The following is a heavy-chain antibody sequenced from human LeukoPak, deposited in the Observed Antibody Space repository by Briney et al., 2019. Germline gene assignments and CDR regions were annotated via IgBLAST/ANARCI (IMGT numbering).Heavy chain of an antibody. V-gene: IGHV3-66*04. J-gene: IGHJ4*02. D-gene: IGHD3-10*01. Sequence: PGGSLRLSCAASGFTVSSNYMNWVRQAPGKGREWVSVIYSGGSTYYADSVKGRFTISRDNSKNTLYLKMNSLRAEDTAVYYCARHLLMVRGVIGENDYWGQGTLVTVSS. CDR3: ARHLLMVRGVIGENDY. CDR1: GFTVSSNY. CDR2: IYSGGST.